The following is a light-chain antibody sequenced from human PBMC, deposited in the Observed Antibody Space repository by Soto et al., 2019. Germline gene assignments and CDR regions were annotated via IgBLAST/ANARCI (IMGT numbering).Light chain of an antibody. CDR3: QQYSSSPPT. V-gene: IGKV1-39*01. CDR2: AAS. J-gene: IGKJ1*01. CDR1: QSIRKY. Sequence: DIHITQSPSSLSSSVLDRCIMTCLASQSIRKYLNWYQHKPGKVPTLLIYAASSLQSGVPSRFSGSGSGTDFTLTISRLEPEDFAVYYCQQYSSSPPTFGQGTKVDIK.